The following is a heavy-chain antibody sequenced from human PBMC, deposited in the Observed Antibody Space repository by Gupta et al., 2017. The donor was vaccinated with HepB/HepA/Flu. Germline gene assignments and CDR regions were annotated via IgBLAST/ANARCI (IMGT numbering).Heavy chain of an antibody. D-gene: IGHD3-3*01. CDR3: TTVTHYDFWSGPLYFDY. CDR2: IKSKTDGGTT. CDR1: GFTFSNAW. Sequence: EVQLVESGGGLVKPGGSLRRSCAASGFTFSNAWMSWFRQAPGKGLEWVGRIKSKTDGGTTDYAAPVKGRFTISRDDSKNTLYLQMNSLKTEDTAVYYCTTVTHYDFWSGPLYFDYWGQGTLVTVSS. J-gene: IGHJ4*02. V-gene: IGHV3-15*01.